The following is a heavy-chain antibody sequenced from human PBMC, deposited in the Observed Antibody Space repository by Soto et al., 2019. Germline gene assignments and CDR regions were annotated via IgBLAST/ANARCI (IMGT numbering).Heavy chain of an antibody. J-gene: IGHJ3*02. CDR1: GGTFSSYA. V-gene: IGHV1-3*01. Sequence: QVQLVQSGAEVKKPGSSVKVSCKASGGTFSSYAISWVRQAPGQRLEWMGWINAGNGNTKYSQKFQGRVTITRDTSASTAYMELSSLRFEDTAVYFCATAIADDAFDIWGRGTMVTVSS. CDR3: ATAIADDAFDI. CDR2: INAGNGNT. D-gene: IGHD2-2*01.